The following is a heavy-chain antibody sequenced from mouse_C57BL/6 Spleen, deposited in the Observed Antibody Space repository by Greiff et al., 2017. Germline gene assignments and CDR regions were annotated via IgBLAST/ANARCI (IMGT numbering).Heavy chain of an antibody. Sequence: LQESGAELVKPGASVKISCKASGYAFSSYWMNWVKQRPGKGLEWIGQIYPGDGDTNYNGKFKGKATLTADKSSSTAYMQLSSLTSEDSAVYFCARGTTVVALDYWGQGTTLTVSS. V-gene: IGHV1-80*01. J-gene: IGHJ2*01. CDR3: ARGTTVVALDY. D-gene: IGHD1-1*01. CDR2: IYPGDGDT. CDR1: GYAFSSYW.